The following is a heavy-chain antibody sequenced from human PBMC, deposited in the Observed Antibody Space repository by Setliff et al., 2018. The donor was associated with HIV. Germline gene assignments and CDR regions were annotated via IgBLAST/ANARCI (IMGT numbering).Heavy chain of an antibody. Sequence: LSLTCAVYGGSFSGYYWSWIRQPPGKGLEWIGEINDSGSTNYNPSLKSRVTISVDTSKNQFSLKLRSVTAADTAVYYCATSAVAGLFDYWGQGTLVTVSS. V-gene: IGHV4-34*01. CDR3: ATSAVAGLFDY. D-gene: IGHD6-19*01. CDR1: GGSFSGYY. CDR2: INDSGST. J-gene: IGHJ4*02.